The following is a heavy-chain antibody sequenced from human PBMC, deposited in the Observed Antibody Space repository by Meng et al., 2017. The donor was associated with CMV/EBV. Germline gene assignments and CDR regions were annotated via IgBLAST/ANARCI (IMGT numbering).Heavy chain of an antibody. CDR3: AREVIVVVPVNYYYYYGMDV. CDR2: IKHDGSEK. D-gene: IGHD2-2*01. Sequence: GGSLRLSCAASGFTFSSYWMSWVRQAPGKGLEWVANIKHDGSEKYYVDSVKGRFTISRDNAKNSLYLQMNSLRAEDTAVYYCAREVIVVVPVNYYYYYGMDVWGQGTTVTVSS. J-gene: IGHJ6*02. CDR1: GFTFSSYW. V-gene: IGHV3-7*01.